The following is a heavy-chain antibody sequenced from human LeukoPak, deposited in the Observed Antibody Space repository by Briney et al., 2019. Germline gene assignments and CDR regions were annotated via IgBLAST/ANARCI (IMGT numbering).Heavy chain of an antibody. Sequence: SETPSLTCAVYGGSFSGYCWSWIRQPPGKGLEWIGEINHSGSTNYNPSLKSRVTISVDTSKNQFSLKLSSVTAADTAVYYCARGVIAAPHYYYGMDVWGQGTTVTVSS. D-gene: IGHD6-6*01. J-gene: IGHJ6*02. CDR1: GGSFSGYC. V-gene: IGHV4-34*01. CDR2: INHSGST. CDR3: ARGVIAAPHYYYGMDV.